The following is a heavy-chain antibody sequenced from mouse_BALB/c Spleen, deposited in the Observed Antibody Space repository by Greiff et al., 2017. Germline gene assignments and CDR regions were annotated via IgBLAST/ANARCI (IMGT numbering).Heavy chain of an antibody. CDR1: GFTFSSYG. Sequence: EVQLVESGGGLVQPGGSLKLSCAASGFTFSSYGMSWVRQTPDKRLELVATINSNGGSTYYPDSVKGRFTISRDNAKNTLYLQMSSLKSEDTAMYYCAREPYGNYVGYYAMDYWGQGTSVTVSS. V-gene: IGHV5-6-3*01. D-gene: IGHD2-1*01. CDR3: AREPYGNYVGYYAMDY. J-gene: IGHJ4*01. CDR2: INSNGGST.